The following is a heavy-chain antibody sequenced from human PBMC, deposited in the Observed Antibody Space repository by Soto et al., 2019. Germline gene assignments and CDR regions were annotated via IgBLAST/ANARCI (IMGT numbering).Heavy chain of an antibody. J-gene: IGHJ4*02. V-gene: IGHV3-23*01. CDR1: GFTFSSYA. CDR2: ISGSGGST. D-gene: IGHD5-18*01. Sequence: EVQLLESGGGLVQPGGSLRLSCAASGFTFSSYAMSWVRQAPGKGLEWVSAISGSGGSTYYADSVKGRFTISRDNSKSTLYLQMNSQRAEDTAVYYCAKDLILYPDTAMVFDYWGQGTLVTVSS. CDR3: AKDLILYPDTAMVFDY.